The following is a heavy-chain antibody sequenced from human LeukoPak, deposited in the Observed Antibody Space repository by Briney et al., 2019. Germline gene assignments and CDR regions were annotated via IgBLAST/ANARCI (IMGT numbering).Heavy chain of an antibody. CDR1: GFTFSSYA. CDR3: ARDYGTTTTTKRWGCFDY. Sequence: GGSLRLSCAASGFTFSSYAMNWVRQAPGKGLEWVSATSGSGGTTYYADSVKGRFTSSRDNSKNTLYLQMNSLRAEDTAVYYCARDYGTTTTTKRWGCFDYWGQGALVTVSS. CDR2: TSGSGGTT. D-gene: IGHD4-11*01. V-gene: IGHV3-23*01. J-gene: IGHJ4*02.